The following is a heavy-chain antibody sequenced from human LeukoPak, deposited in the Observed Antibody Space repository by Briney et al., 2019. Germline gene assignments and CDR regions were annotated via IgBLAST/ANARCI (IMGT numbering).Heavy chain of an antibody. J-gene: IGHJ4*02. V-gene: IGHV3-30-3*01. CDR1: GFTFSSYA. CDR2: ISYDGSNK. CDR3: ARETRTFGY. Sequence: GGSLRLSCAASGFTFSSYAMHWVRQAPGKGLGWGAVISYDGSNKYYADSVKCRFTISRDSSKNTLYLQMKSLRAEDTAVYYCARETRTFGYWGQGTLVTVSS.